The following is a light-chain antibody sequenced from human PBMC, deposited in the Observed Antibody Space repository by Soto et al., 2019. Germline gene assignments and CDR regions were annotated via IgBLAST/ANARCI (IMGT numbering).Light chain of an antibody. J-gene: IGKJ1*01. CDR1: QNVDSNY. CDR2: GAS. Sequence: TQSPVTVSLSPGERATLSCRASQNVDSNYLAWYQQKPGQAPRIIIFGASGRATGIPDRFSGSGSGTDFTLTISRLEPEDFAVYYCQQYGSLSWTFGQGTKVDIK. CDR3: QQYGSLSWT. V-gene: IGKV3-20*01.